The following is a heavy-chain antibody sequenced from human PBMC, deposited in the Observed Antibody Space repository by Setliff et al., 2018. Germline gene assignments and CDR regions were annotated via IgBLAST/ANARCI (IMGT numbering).Heavy chain of an antibody. CDR1: GGSFSNYY. D-gene: IGHD5-12*01. CDR3: ARDQWVRSPPLYFSYSMDV. J-gene: IGHJ6*02. Sequence: SETLSLTCTVYGGSFSNYYWGWIRQSPGKGLEWIGEINHSGSTNYDPSLEGRISISVDTSKNQFSLKLTSMTAADTAVYYCARDQWVRSPPLYFSYSMDVWGQGTTVTAP. CDR2: INHSGST. V-gene: IGHV4-34*01.